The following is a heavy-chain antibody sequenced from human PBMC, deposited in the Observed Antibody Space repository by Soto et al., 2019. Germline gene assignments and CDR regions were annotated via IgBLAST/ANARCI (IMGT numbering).Heavy chain of an antibody. Sequence: GASVKVSCKTSGYTFTTFFLHWMRRAPGQRLEWMGWINPANGDTIYAQKFQGRVSNTTDTSTTTAYMELRSLRSDDTAVYYCARDLLYYDILTGSRRSFDYWGQGTLVTVSS. CDR3: ARDLLYYDILTGSRRSFDY. CDR2: INPANGDT. D-gene: IGHD3-9*01. J-gene: IGHJ4*02. CDR1: GYTFTTFF. V-gene: IGHV1-3*01.